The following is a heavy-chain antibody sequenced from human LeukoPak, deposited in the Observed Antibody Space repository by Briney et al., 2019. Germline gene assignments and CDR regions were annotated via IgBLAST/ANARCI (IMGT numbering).Heavy chain of an antibody. Sequence: ASVKVSCKASGYTFTAYYIHWVRQAPGQGLEWMGRINPNSGGTNYAQKFQGRVTMTRDTSISTAYMELSRLRSDDTAVYYCARSYNWNFDFDYWGQGTLVTVSS. V-gene: IGHV1-2*06. CDR3: ARSYNWNFDFDY. J-gene: IGHJ4*02. D-gene: IGHD1-7*01. CDR2: INPNSGGT. CDR1: GYTFTAYY.